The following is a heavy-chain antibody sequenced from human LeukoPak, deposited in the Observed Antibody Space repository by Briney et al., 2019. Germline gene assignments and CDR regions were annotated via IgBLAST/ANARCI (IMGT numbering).Heavy chain of an antibody. CDR3: AGDGPADYGSGSYEDWFDP. Sequence: SETLSLTCAVYGGSFSSGGYYWSWIRQHPGKGLEWIGYIYYSGGTYYNPSLKSRVTISVDTSKNQFSLKLSSVTAADTAVYYCAGDGPADYGSGSYEDWFDPWGQGTLVTVSS. J-gene: IGHJ5*02. D-gene: IGHD3-10*01. CDR2: IYYSGGT. V-gene: IGHV4-31*11. CDR1: GGSFSSGGYY.